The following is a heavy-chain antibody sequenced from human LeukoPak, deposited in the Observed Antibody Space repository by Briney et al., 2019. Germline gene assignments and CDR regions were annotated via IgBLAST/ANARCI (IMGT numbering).Heavy chain of an antibody. CDR2: ISTSTSYT. CDR3: ARLENGGLRYVDY. Sequence: PGGSLRLSCTASGFTFTDYYMTWIPQAPGKGLEWVSYISTSTSYTNYADSVKGRFSISRDNAKNSLYLQMNSLRAEDTAVYYCARLENGGLRYVDYWGQGTLVTVSS. J-gene: IGHJ4*02. D-gene: IGHD4-23*01. V-gene: IGHV3-11*06. CDR1: GFTFTDYY.